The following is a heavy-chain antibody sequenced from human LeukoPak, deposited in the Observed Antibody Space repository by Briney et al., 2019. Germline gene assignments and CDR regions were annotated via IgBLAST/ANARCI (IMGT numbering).Heavy chain of an antibody. CDR2: INSDGSST. J-gene: IGHJ4*02. Sequence: GGSLRLSCAASGFTFSSYWMHWVRQAPGKGLMWVSRINSDGSSTNYADSVKGRFTISRDNAKNTLYLQMNSLRAEDTAVYYCARGQYQLFDYWAKGPLVTVSS. V-gene: IGHV3-74*01. CDR1: GFTFSSYW. CDR3: ARGQYQLFDY. D-gene: IGHD2-2*01.